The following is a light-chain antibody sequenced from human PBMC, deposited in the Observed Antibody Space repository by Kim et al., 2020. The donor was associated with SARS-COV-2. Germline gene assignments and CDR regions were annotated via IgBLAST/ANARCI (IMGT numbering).Light chain of an antibody. J-gene: IGLJ2*01. V-gene: IGLV3-19*01. CDR2: GKN. CDR3: NSRDSSGPVV. CDR1: SLRSYY. Sequence: VALGQTVRITCQGDSLRSYYASWYQQKPGQAPVLVIYGKNNRPSGIPDRFSGSSSGNTAYLTITGAQAEDEADYYCNSRDSSGPVVFGGGTQLTVL.